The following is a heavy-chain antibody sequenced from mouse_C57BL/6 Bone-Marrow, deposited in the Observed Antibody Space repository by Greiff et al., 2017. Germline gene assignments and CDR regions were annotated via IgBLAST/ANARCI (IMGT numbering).Heavy chain of an antibody. J-gene: IGHJ3*01. CDR3: ARGGGRGFAY. Sequence: VQLKESGPELVKPGASVKISCKASGYAFSSSWMNWVKQRPGKGLEWIGRIYPGDGDTNYNGKFKGKATLTADKSSSTAYMQLSSLTSEDSAVYFCARGGGRGFAYWGQGTLVTVSA. CDR1: GYAFSSSW. V-gene: IGHV1-82*01. D-gene: IGHD1-1*02. CDR2: IYPGDGDT.